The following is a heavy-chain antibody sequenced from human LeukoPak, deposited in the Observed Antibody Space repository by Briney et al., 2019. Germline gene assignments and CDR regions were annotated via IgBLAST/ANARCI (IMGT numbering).Heavy chain of an antibody. CDR1: GYTFTSYD. D-gene: IGHD3-16*01. V-gene: IGHV1-8*01. J-gene: IGHJ5*02. CDR2: MNPNSGNT. Sequence: APVKVSCKASGYTFTSYDINWVRQATGQGLEWMGWMNPNSGNTGYAQKFQGRVTMTRNTSISTAYMELSSLRSEDTAVYYCARVGKKMGDWFDPWGQGTLVTVSS. CDR3: ARVGKKMGDWFDP.